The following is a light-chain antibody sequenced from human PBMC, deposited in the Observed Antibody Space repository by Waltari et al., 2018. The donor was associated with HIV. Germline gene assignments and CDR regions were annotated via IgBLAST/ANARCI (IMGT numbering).Light chain of an antibody. Sequence: ELSQSPVTLSASPGERATLFCGASQNIRNHLGWYQHSPGQSPRLLIHSASIRATVTPPWFRGRGAATDTSLTISRLAHEDFAVYYCQQSHSWPSFGRGTKVDIK. CDR1: QNIRNH. J-gene: IGKJ2*01. V-gene: IGKV3-11*01. CDR2: SAS. CDR3: QQSHSWPS.